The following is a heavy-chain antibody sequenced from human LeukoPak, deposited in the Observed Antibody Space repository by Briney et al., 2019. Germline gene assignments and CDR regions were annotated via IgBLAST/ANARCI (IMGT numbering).Heavy chain of an antibody. CDR2: IGTAGDT. V-gene: IGHV3-13*01. CDR1: GFTFSDYH. CDR3: ARGRKRDGYNFDY. J-gene: IGHJ4*02. Sequence: GGSLRLSCEASGFTFSDYHMHWVRQATGKGLKWVSAIGTAGDTYYPGSVKGRFTISRENAKNSLYLQMNSLRAGDTAVCYCARGRKRDGYNFDYWGQGTLVTVSS. D-gene: IGHD5-24*01.